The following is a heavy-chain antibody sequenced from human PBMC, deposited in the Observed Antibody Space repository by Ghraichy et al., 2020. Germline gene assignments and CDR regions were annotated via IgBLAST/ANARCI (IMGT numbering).Heavy chain of an antibody. D-gene: IGHD6-13*01. CDR3: AKAAYSCSWLNWFDP. Sequence: GGSLRLSCAASGFTFDEYAMHWVRQAPGKGLEWVSGISWNGGSTGYADSVKGRFTISRDNAKNSLYLQMNSLRAEDTALYYCAKAAYSCSWLNWFDPWGQGTLVTVSS. CDR1: GFTFDEYA. CDR2: ISWNGGST. V-gene: IGHV3-9*01. J-gene: IGHJ5*02.